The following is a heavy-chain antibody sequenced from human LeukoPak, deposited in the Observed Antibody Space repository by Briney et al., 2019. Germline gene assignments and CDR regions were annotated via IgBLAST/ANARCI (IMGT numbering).Heavy chain of an antibody. Sequence: GRSLRLSCAASGFTFDDYAMRWVRQAPGKGLEWVSGISWDSGSVDSADSVKGRFTISRDNARNSLYLQMNSLRAEDTALYYCAKGNSYDSSGLPFDYWGQGTLVTVSS. J-gene: IGHJ4*02. V-gene: IGHV3-9*01. D-gene: IGHD3-22*01. CDR2: ISWDSGSV. CDR1: GFTFDDYA. CDR3: AKGNSYDSSGLPFDY.